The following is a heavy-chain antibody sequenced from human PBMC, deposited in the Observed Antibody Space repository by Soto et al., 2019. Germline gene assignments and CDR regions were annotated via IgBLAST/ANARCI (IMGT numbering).Heavy chain of an antibody. Sequence: QVQLVQSGAEVKKPGSSVKVSCKASGGTFSSYAISWVRQAPGQGLEWMGGIIPIFGTANYAQKFQGRVTSTADESTSTAYMELSSLRSEDTAVYYWVSRTGSRGGWFDPWGQGTLVTVSS. J-gene: IGHJ5*02. V-gene: IGHV1-69*01. CDR1: GGTFSSYA. CDR2: IIPIFGTA. D-gene: IGHD1-1*01. CDR3: VSRTGSRGGWFDP.